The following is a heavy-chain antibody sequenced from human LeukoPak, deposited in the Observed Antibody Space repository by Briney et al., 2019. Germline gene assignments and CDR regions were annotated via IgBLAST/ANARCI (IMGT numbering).Heavy chain of an antibody. D-gene: IGHD3-16*02. V-gene: IGHV3-21*01. CDR1: RFTFCSYS. J-gene: IGHJ4*02. CDR3: ARRMITFGGVIVEADY. Sequence: GGTLRLSCAASRFTFCSYSMIWVPQAPGKGLEWVSSISSSSSYIYYADSVKGRFTISRDNAKNSLYLQMNSLRAEDTAVYYCARRMITFGGVIVEADYWGQGTLVTVSS. CDR2: ISSSSSYI.